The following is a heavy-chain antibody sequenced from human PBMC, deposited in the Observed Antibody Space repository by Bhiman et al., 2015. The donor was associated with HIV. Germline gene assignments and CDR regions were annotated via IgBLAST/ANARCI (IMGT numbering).Heavy chain of an antibody. D-gene: IGHD3-10*02. Sequence: EVQLVESGGGLVQPGESLRLSCVGSGFTFSSYSMVWVRQAPGKGLEWVSTISDNGGSAFYADSVKGRFTISRDNSKDTLYLQMNSLRAEDTARYHCTTWSGYGNAWFFDYWGQGTLVTVSS. CDR3: TTWSGYGNAWFFDY. J-gene: IGHJ4*02. CDR2: ISDNGGSA. CDR1: GFTFSSYS. V-gene: IGHV3-23*04.